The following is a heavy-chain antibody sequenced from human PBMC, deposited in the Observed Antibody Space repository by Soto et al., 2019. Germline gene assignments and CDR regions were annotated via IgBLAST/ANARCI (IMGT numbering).Heavy chain of an antibody. Sequence: QVQLQQWGAGLLKPSETLSLTCAVYGGSFSGYYWTWIRQPPGTGLEWIGEINHSGSTNYNPSLKSRVTISVDTSKNHFSLQLTSLTAADTAVYYCARDKITGLFAYWGQGTLVTVSS. CDR3: ARDKITGLFAY. D-gene: IGHD2-8*02. J-gene: IGHJ4*02. V-gene: IGHV4-34*01. CDR1: GGSFSGYY. CDR2: INHSGST.